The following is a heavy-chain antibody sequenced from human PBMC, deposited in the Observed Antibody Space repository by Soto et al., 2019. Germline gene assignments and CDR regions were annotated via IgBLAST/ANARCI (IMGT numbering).Heavy chain of an antibody. CDR3: ARDQYYDSSGYYDY. CDR2: ISSSSSYI. D-gene: IGHD3-22*01. Sequence: GSLRLFRAAFGFTFSSYSRNWVRQASGKGLEWVLSISSSSSYIYYADSVKGRFTISRDNAKNSLYLQMNSLRAEDTAVYYCARDQYYDSSGYYDYWGQGTLVTVSS. J-gene: IGHJ4*02. V-gene: IGHV3-21*01. CDR1: GFTFSSYS.